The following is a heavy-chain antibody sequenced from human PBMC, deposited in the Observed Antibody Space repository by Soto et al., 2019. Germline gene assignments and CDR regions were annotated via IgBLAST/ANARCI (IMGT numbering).Heavy chain of an antibody. CDR2: IIPIFGTA. CDR1: GGTFSSYA. J-gene: IGHJ6*02. D-gene: IGHD1-26*01. V-gene: IGHV1-69*06. Sequence: SVKVSCKASGGTFSSYAISWVRQAPGQGLEWMGGIIPIFGTANYAQKFQGRVTITADKSTSTAYMELSSLRSEDTAVYYCARDRRWELLRDYYYGMDVWGQGTTVTVSS. CDR3: ARDRRWELLRDYYYGMDV.